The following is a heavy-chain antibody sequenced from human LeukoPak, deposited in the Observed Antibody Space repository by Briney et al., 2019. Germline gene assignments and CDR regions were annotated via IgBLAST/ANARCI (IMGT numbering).Heavy chain of an antibody. J-gene: IGHJ6*02. D-gene: IGHD3-22*01. CDR3: ASFYDSSPLDV. CDR1: DGSFSGYY. Sequence: SETLSLTCAVYDGSFSGYYWSWIRQPPGKGLEWIGEINHSGSTNYNPSLKSRVTISVDTSKNQFSLKLSSVTAADTAVYYCASFYDSSPLDVWGQGTTVTVSS. CDR2: INHSGST. V-gene: IGHV4-34*01.